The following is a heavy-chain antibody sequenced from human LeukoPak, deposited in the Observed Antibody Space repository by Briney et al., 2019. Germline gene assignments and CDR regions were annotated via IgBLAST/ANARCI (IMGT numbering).Heavy chain of an antibody. CDR2: ISGSDGST. CDR1: GFTISSYA. CDR3: ATDGAGFDT. J-gene: IGHJ5*02. V-gene: IGHV3-23*01. Sequence: GGSLRLSCAASGFTISSYAMSWVRQAPGKGLEWVSAISGSDGSTYYADSVKGRFTISRDNAKKSLYLEMNNLRAEDTAVYYCATDGAGFDTWGQGVLVTVSS.